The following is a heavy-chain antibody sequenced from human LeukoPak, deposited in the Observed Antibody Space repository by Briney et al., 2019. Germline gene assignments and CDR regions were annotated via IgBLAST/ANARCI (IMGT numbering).Heavy chain of an antibody. D-gene: IGHD6-19*01. CDR1: GGSLSSYY. CDR2: IYYSGST. V-gene: IGHV4-59*01. Sequence: SETLSPTCTVSGGSLSSYYWSWIRQPPGKGLEWIGYIYYSGSTNYNPSLKSRVTISVDTSKNQFSLKLSSVTAADTAVYYCARDLVRVGPVAGSAYYYGMDVWGQGTTVTVSS. J-gene: IGHJ6*02. CDR3: ARDLVRVGPVAGSAYYYGMDV.